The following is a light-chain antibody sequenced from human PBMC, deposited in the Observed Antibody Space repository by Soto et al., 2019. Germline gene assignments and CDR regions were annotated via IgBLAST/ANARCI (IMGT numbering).Light chain of an antibody. CDR1: SSDVGGYQH. CDR2: EVN. CDR3: SSYSISTAYL. Sequence: QSALTQPASVSGSPGQSITISCTGSSSDVGGYQHVSWYQLHPGKAPKLIIFEVNNRPSVVSFRFSGSKSGNTASLTISGLQVEDEADYFCSSYSISTAYLFGTGTKVTVL. J-gene: IGLJ1*01. V-gene: IGLV2-14*01.